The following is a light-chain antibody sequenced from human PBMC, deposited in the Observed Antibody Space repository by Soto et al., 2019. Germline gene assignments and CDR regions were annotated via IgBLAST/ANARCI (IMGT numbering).Light chain of an antibody. Sequence: DIQMTQSPSTLSASVGDRVTITCRASQSISSWLAWYQQKPGKAPKVLILKASSLESGVPSRFSGSGSGTEFTLTISSLQPDDFATYYCQQYKAYWTFGQGTKVEIK. CDR3: QQYKAYWT. V-gene: IGKV1-5*03. J-gene: IGKJ1*01. CDR1: QSISSW. CDR2: KAS.